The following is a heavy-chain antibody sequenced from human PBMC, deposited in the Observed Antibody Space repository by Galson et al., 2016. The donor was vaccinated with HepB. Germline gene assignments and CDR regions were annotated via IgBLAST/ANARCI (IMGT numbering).Heavy chain of an antibody. CDR3: ARAGYNYGNDI. CDR1: GFTFSSYW. J-gene: IGHJ3*02. CDR2: INKDESRT. D-gene: IGHD5-18*01. Sequence: SLRLSCAASGFTFSSYWMYWVRQVPGKGLVWVSRINKDESRTNYADSVKGRFTISRDNAKNTLYLQMNSLRAEDTAVYYCARAGYNYGNDIWGQGTIVSVSS. V-gene: IGHV3-74*01.